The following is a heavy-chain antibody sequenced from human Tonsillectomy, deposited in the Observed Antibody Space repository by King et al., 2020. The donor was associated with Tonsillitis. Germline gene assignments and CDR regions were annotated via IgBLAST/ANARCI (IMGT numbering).Heavy chain of an antibody. CDR3: AKERSGAVAGTLDC. CDR2: ISYDGSNK. CDR1: GFTFSSYG. D-gene: IGHD6-19*01. J-gene: IGHJ4*02. Sequence: QLVQSGGGVVQPGTSLRLSCAASGFTFSSYGMHWVHQAPGKGLEWVAIISYDGSNKYYADSVKGRFTISRDNSKNTLYLQMNSLRAEDTAVYYCAKERSGAVAGTLDCWGQGTLVTVSS. V-gene: IGHV3-30*18.